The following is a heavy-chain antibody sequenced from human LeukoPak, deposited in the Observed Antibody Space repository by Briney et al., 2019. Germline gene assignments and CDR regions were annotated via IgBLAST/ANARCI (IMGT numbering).Heavy chain of an antibody. Sequence: ASVKVSCKASGYTFTGYYMHWVRQAPGQGLEWMGWINPNSGGTNYAQKFQGRVTMTRDTSISIAYMELSRLRSDDTAVYYCARDSELLWFGELLNAFDIWGQGTMVTVSS. CDR1: GYTFTGYY. CDR3: ARDSELLWFGELLNAFDI. D-gene: IGHD3-10*01. J-gene: IGHJ3*02. CDR2: INPNSGGT. V-gene: IGHV1-2*02.